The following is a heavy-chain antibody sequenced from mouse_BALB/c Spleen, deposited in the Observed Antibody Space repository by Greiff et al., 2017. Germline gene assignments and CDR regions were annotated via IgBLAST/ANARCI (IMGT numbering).Heavy chain of an antibody. D-gene: IGHD2-14*01. J-gene: IGHJ4*01. CDR3: ARAVRHAMDY. Sequence: EVQLVESGGGLVKPGGSLKLSCAASGFTFSDYYMYWVRQTPEKRLEWVATISDGGSYTYYPDSVKGRFTISRDNAKNNLYLQMSSLKSEDTAMYYCARAVRHAMDYWGQGTSVTVSS. CDR1: GFTFSDYY. CDR2: ISDGGSYT. V-gene: IGHV5-4*02.